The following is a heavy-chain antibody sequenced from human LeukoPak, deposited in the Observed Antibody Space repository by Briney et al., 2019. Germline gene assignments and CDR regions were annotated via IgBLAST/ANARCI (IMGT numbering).Heavy chain of an antibody. V-gene: IGHV3-53*01. J-gene: IGHJ4*02. D-gene: IGHD6-13*01. Sequence: GGSLRLSCAASGFTVSSNYMNWVRQAPGKGLEWVSVIYSGGSTYYADSVKGRFTISRDNPKNTLYLQMNSLRAEDTAVYYCARDGSSSWFSLDYWGQGTLVTVSS. CDR1: GFTVSSNY. CDR2: IYSGGST. CDR3: ARDGSSSWFSLDY.